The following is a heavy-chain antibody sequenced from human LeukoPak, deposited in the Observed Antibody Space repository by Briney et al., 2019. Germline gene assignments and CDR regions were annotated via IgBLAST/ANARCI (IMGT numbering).Heavy chain of an antibody. CDR2: TKQDGSEK. V-gene: IGHV3-7*01. CDR3: ARECTMVPFYGMDV. J-gene: IGHJ6*02. Sequence: GGPLRLSCAASGFTFSSYWMSWVRQAQGKGLEWVANTKQDGSEKYYVDSVKGRFTISRDNAKNSLYLQMNSLIAEDTAVYYCARECTMVPFYGMDVWGQGTTVTVSS. D-gene: IGHD3-10*01. CDR1: GFTFSSYW.